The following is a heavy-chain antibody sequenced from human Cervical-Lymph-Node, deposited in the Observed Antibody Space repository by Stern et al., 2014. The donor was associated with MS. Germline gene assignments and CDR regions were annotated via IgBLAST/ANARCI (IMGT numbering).Heavy chain of an antibody. Sequence: EVQLVQSGGGLVQPGRSLRLSCAASGFTFDDYAMHWVRQAPGKGLEWVSGISWNSGTIGYADSVKGRFTISRDNAKNSLSLQMNSLRVEDTAVYYCAKDRGATWYMSFVYWGQGTLVTGSS. V-gene: IGHV3-9*01. CDR2: ISWNSGTI. J-gene: IGHJ4*02. CDR1: GFTFDDYA. D-gene: IGHD6-13*01. CDR3: AKDRGATWYMSFVY.